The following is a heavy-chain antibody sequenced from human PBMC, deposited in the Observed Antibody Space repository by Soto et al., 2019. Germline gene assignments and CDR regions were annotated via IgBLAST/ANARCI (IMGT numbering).Heavy chain of an antibody. V-gene: IGHV1-69*08. CDR1: GGTFNSYT. D-gene: IGHD2-2*01. Sequence: QVQLVQSGPELKKPGSSVRVSCRASGGTFNSYTITWVRQSPGQGLEWLGRIIDTLDQTNSAQNFQGRVTINADKSTSTAYMELTSLRAEDTAVYYCATEIGGQPAFDNWGQGTVVTVSS. J-gene: IGHJ3*02. CDR3: ATEIGGQPAFDN. CDR2: IIDTLDQT.